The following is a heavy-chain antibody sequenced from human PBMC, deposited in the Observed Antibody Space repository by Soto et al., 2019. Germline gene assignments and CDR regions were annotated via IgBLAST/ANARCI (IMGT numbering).Heavy chain of an antibody. J-gene: IGHJ6*01. CDR2: RWYDGSKI. Sequence: QVQLVQSGGGVVQPGGSLRLSCAASGFTFSSYGMHWVRQAPGKGLEWVAVRWYDGSKIYYADSVKGRFTISRDKSKSTLYLPMNSPRAEDTAVYYCARPLEQHQLGFGMDVWGQGSPVTVSS. D-gene: IGHD6-13*01. CDR1: GFTFSSYG. V-gene: IGHV3-33*01. CDR3: ARPLEQHQLGFGMDV.